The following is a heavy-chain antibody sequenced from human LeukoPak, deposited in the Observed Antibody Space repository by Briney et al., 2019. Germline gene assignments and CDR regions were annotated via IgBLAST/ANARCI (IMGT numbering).Heavy chain of an antibody. Sequence: GRSLRLSCAASGFTFSSYAMSSVRQAPGKGLEWVSAISGSGGSTYYADSVKGRFTISRDNSKNTLYLQMNSRRAEDTAVYYCAKDPTHRGRYFDWLLSPQPIYYFDYWGQGTLVTVSS. D-gene: IGHD3-9*01. CDR3: AKDPTHRGRYFDWLLSPQPIYYFDY. CDR1: GFTFSSYA. V-gene: IGHV3-23*01. CDR2: ISGSGGST. J-gene: IGHJ4*02.